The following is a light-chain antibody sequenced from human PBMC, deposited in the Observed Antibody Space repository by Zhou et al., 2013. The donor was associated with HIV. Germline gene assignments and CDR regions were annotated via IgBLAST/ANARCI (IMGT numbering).Light chain of an antibody. CDR1: QGISSY. CDR2: AAS. CDR3: QKYNSAPWT. Sequence: IQLTQSPSSLSASVGDRVTITCRASQGISSYLAWYQQKPGKAPKLLIYAASTLQSGVPSRFSGIGSGTFFTLTINSLQPEDVGTYYCQKYNSAPWTFGQGTKVEIK. J-gene: IGKJ1*01. V-gene: IGKV1-27*01.